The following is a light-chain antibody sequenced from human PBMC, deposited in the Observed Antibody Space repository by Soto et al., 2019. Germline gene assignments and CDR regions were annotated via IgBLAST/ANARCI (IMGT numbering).Light chain of an antibody. CDR1: SSDVGGYKY. CDR2: EVS. Sequence: QSVLTQPASVAGSPGQSITISCTGTSSDVGGYKYVSWYQQYPGKAPKLMMYEVSNRPSGVSNRFSGSKSGSTASLTISGLQAEDEADYYCTSYTSSSPCVFGTGTKVTVL. CDR3: TSYTSSSPCV. J-gene: IGLJ1*01. V-gene: IGLV2-14*01.